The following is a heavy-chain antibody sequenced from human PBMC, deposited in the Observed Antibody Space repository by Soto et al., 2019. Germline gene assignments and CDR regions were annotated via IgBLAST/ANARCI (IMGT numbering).Heavy chain of an antibody. Sequence: QVQLVQSGAEVKKPGASVNVSCKASGYTFTSYYMHWVRQAPGQGLEWMGIINPRGGSTTYAQKFKGRVTVTSDTSTSTVYMELSNLRSDDTAIYYCARVALSGGGWLDPWGQGTLVTVSS. CDR1: GYTFTSYY. D-gene: IGHD1-26*01. V-gene: IGHV1-46*01. CDR2: INPRGGST. CDR3: ARVALSGGGWLDP. J-gene: IGHJ5*02.